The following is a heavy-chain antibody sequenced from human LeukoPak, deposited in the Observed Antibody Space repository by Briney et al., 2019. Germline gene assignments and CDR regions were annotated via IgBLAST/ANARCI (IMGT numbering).Heavy chain of an antibody. Sequence: GSSVKVSCKASGGTFSSYAISWVRQAPGQGLEWMGRIIPILGIANYAQKFQGRVTITADKSTSTAYMELSSLRSEDTAVYYYARGSSSWIQLWPYYYYGMDVWGQGTTVTVSS. CDR2: IIPILGIA. CDR3: ARGSSSWIQLWPYYYYGMDV. D-gene: IGHD5-18*01. J-gene: IGHJ6*02. V-gene: IGHV1-69*04. CDR1: GGTFSSYA.